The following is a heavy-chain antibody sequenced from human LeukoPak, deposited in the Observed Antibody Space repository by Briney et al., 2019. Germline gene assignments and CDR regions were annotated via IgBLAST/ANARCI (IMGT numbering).Heavy chain of an antibody. CDR3: GGMAGMDRGGYFDL. V-gene: IGHV4-39*01. J-gene: IGHJ2*01. D-gene: IGHD3-10*01. CDR1: GGSISGSSYY. Sequence: PSETLSLTCTVYGGSISGSSYYWGWVRQPPGKGLEWIGIIYYSGSTYYNPSLKSRVTISVDTSKNQFSLRLSSVTAADTAVHYFGGMAGMDRGGYFDLWGRGTLVTVSS. CDR2: IYYSGST.